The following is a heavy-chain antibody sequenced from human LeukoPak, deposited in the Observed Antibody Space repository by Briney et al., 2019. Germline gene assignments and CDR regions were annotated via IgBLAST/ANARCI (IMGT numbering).Heavy chain of an antibody. D-gene: IGHD3-22*01. V-gene: IGHV3-49*03. J-gene: IGHJ4*02. Sequence: GRSLRLSCTGSGFTFGDYGMSLLRQAPGKGLEGVGFIRSKPYGWTTEYAAAVKGRLTISRDDSESIAYLQMKSLHPEDTAVYYCTRGDYYDSGGYYFLFDYWGQGTMVAVSS. CDR2: IRSKPYGWTT. CDR1: GFTFGDYG. CDR3: TRGDYYDSGGYYFLFDY.